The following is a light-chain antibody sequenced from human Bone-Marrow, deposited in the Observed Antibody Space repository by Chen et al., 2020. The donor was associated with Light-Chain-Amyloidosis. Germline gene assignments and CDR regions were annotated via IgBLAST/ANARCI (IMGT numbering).Light chain of an antibody. Sequence: SSVPTQPPSVSVAPGQTAVISWCGDDIENKNVHWYQQKPGQAPVLVVYDDADRPSGIPERFSGSNSGKTATLTITRVEAGDEADYFCQVWATGSDLSYVFGAGTTVTVL. CDR1: DIENKN. J-gene: IGLJ1*01. CDR2: DDA. V-gene: IGLV3-21*02. CDR3: QVWATGSDLSYV.